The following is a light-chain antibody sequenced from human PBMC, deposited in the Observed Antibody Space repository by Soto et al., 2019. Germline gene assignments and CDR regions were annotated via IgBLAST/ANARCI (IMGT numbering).Light chain of an antibody. CDR3: QQSYSTPIT. J-gene: IGKJ5*01. V-gene: IGKV1-39*01. Sequence: DIQMTQSPSTLSGSVGDRVTITCRAIQIIIISLSWYLQKPGKAPNLLIYAASTLQSGVPSRFSGSGSGTDFSLTISSLQPEDFATYYCQQSYSTPITFGQGTRLEIK. CDR2: AAS. CDR1: QIIIIS.